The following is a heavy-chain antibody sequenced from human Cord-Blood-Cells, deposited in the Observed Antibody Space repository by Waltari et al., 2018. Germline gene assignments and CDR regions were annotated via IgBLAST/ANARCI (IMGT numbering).Heavy chain of an antibody. CDR3: AKQGAARHYFDY. J-gene: IGHJ4*02. V-gene: IGHV3-30*18. CDR1: GFTFSSYG. D-gene: IGHD6-6*01. Sequence: QVQLVESGGGVVQHGRSLRLSCAASGFTFSSYGMHWVRQAPGKGLEWVAVISYDGSNKYYADSVKGRFTISRDNSKNTLYLQMNSLRAEDTAVYYCAKQGAARHYFDYWGQGTLVTVSS. CDR2: ISYDGSNK.